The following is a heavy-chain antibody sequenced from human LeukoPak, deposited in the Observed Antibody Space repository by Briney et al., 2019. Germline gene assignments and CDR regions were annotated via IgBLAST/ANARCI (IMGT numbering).Heavy chain of an antibody. V-gene: IGHV4-34*01. Sequence: PSETLSLTCAVYGGSFSGYYLSWIRQPPGKGLEWIGEINHSGSTNYNPSLKSRVTISVDTSKNEFSLKLSSVSAADTAIYYCARDFSGGERDYWGQGTLVTVSS. CDR2: INHSGST. CDR1: GGSFSGYY. D-gene: IGHD2-15*01. J-gene: IGHJ4*02. CDR3: ARDFSGGERDY.